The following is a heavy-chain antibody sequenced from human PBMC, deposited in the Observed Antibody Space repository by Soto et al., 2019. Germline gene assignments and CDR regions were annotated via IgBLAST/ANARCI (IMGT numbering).Heavy chain of an antibody. CDR2: ISGSGGTI. CDR1: GFTFSDYY. V-gene: IGHV3-11*01. J-gene: IGHJ4*02. Sequence: GGSLRLSCAASGFTFSDYYMSWIRQAPGKGLEWISSISGSGGTIHHADSVKGRFTISRDNAKNSLYPQMNSLRAGDTAVYYCARSSGYYNVEYFHYWGQGTLGTVS. D-gene: IGHD3-22*01. CDR3: ARSSGYYNVEYFHY.